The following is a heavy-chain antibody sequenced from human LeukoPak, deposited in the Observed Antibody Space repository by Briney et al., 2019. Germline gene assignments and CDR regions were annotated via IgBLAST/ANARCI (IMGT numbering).Heavy chain of an antibody. D-gene: IGHD6-13*01. CDR3: ARVSFQQLVSCWFDP. CDR1: GGSFSGYC. V-gene: IGHV4-34*01. CDR2: INHSGST. J-gene: IGHJ5*02. Sequence: SETLSLTCAVYGGSFSGYCWSWIRQPPGKGLEWIGEINHSGSTNYNPSLKSRVTISVDTSKNQFSLKLSSVTAADTAVYYCARVSFQQLVSCWFDPWGQGTLVTVSS.